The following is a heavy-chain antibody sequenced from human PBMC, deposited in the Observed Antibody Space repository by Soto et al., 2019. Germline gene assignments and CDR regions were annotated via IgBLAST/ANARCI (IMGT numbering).Heavy chain of an antibody. CDR3: AREAIDLYYYYYYMDV. CDR1: GGSFSGYY. CDR2: INHSGST. J-gene: IGHJ6*03. V-gene: IGHV4-34*01. Sequence: SETLSLTCAVYGGSFSGYYWSWIRQPPGKGLEWIGEINHSGSTNYNPSLKSRVTISVDTSKNQFSLKLSSVTAADTAVYYCAREAIDLYYYYYYMDVRGKGTTVTVSS. D-gene: IGHD2-2*02.